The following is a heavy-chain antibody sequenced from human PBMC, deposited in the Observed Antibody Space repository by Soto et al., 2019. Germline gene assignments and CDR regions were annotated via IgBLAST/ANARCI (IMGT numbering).Heavy chain of an antibody. CDR2: ISAYNGNT. V-gene: IGHV1-18*01. Sequence: ASVKVSCKASGYTFTSYGISWARQAPGQGLEWMGWISAYNGNTNYAQKLQGRVTMTTDTSTSTAYMELRSLRSDDTAVYYCARTSYDSSGYYSPLDAFDIWGQGTMVTVSS. CDR1: GYTFTSYG. J-gene: IGHJ3*02. D-gene: IGHD3-22*01. CDR3: ARTSYDSSGYYSPLDAFDI.